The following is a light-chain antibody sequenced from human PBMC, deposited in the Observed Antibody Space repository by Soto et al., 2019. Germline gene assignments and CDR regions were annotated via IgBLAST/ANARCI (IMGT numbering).Light chain of an antibody. CDR3: QQYGSSPYT. CDR1: QSVSSSY. V-gene: IGKV3-20*01. J-gene: IGKJ2*01. CDR2: DAS. Sequence: EIVLTQSPGTLSLSPGERATLTCRASQSVSSSYLAWYQQRPGQAPRLLNYDASSRATGIPDRFSGSGSGTDFTLTISRLEPEDFAVYFCQQYGSSPYTFGQGTNLEIK.